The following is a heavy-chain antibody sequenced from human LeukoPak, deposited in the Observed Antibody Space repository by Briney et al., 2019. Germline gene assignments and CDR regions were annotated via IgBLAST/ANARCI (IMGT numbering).Heavy chain of an antibody. J-gene: IGHJ4*02. CDR1: GFTLSSYA. CDR2: ISGRGIKT. V-gene: IGHV3-23*01. CDR3: AKGSSGSYYVSDY. D-gene: IGHD1-26*01. Sequence: GGSLRRYCAASGFTLSSYAMSWVRQAPGKGLGWVSTISGRGIKTYYADSVKGRFTISRDNSKNTAYLQMNNLRVEDTAVYYCAKGSSGSYYVSDYWGQGTLVTDSS.